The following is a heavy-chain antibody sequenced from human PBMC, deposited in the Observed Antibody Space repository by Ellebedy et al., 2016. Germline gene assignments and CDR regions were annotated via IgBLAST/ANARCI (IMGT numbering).Heavy chain of an antibody. J-gene: IGHJ4*02. CDR3: ARVVSGSYYFDS. CDR2: VYSSGTT. D-gene: IGHD1-26*01. Sequence: SETLSLTCTVSGGSITTHFWSWIRQPAGKGLQWIGRVYSSGTTNYNPSLKSRVTMSIDPSKNQLSLKLDSVTAAETAVYYCARVVSGSYYFDSWGQGVLVTVSS. V-gene: IGHV4-4*07. CDR1: GGSITTHF.